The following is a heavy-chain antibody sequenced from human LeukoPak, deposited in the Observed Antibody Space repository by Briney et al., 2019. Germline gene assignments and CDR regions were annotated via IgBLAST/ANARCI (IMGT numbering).Heavy chain of an antibody. D-gene: IGHD5-12*01. J-gene: IGHJ4*02. CDR2: MTASGVT. Sequence: GSPRLSCAASGFSFNFHSMNWVRQAPGKGLEWISYMTASGVTMYAESVYGRFTISRDNDKKSVYLQMISLRVEDTAVYFCTRDGGYSGFDFDYWGQGVLVTVSS. V-gene: IGHV3-21*01. CDR1: GFSFNFHS. CDR3: TRDGGYSGFDFDY.